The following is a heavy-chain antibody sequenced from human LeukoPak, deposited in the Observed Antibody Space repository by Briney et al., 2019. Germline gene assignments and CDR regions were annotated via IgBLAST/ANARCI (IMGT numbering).Heavy chain of an antibody. J-gene: IGHJ6*03. Sequence: ASVKVSCEASGYTFSNYGISWVRQAPGQGLEWMGWINTNTGNPRYAQGFTGRFVFSLDTSVSTAYLQISSLKAEDTAVYYCARDQSSSWSHYYYMDVWGKGTTVTVSS. CDR2: INTNTGNP. D-gene: IGHD6-13*01. CDR1: GYTFSNYG. CDR3: ARDQSSSWSHYYYMDV. V-gene: IGHV7-4-1*02.